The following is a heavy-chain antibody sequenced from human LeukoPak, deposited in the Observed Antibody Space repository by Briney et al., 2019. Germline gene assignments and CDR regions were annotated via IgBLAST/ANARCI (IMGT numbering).Heavy chain of an antibody. V-gene: IGHV4-59*08. Sequence: SETLSLTCTVSGGSISSYYWSWIRQPPGKGLEWIGYIYYSGSTNYNPSLKSRVTISVDTSKNQFSLKLSSVTASDTAVYYCARRPVAGNYYFDYWGQGTLVTVSS. CDR3: ARRPVAGNYYFDY. D-gene: IGHD6-19*01. CDR1: GGSISSYY. CDR2: IYYSGST. J-gene: IGHJ4*02.